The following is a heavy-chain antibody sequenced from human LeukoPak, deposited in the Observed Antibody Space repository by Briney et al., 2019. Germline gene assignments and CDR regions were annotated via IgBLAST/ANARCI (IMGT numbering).Heavy chain of an antibody. Sequence: ASVKVSCKTSGYTFTIYDINWVRQATGQGLEWMGWMNPNSGNTAYAQKFQGRVTMTRNTSISTAYMELSSLRSEDTAVYYCAAYLMSISWYREGDYFDYWGQGSLVTVSS. CDR2: MNPNSGNT. D-gene: IGHD6-13*01. J-gene: IGHJ4*02. CDR3: AAYLMSISWYREGDYFDY. V-gene: IGHV1-8*01. CDR1: GYTFTIYD.